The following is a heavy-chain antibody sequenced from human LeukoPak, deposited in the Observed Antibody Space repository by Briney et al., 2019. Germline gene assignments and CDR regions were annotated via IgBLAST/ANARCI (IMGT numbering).Heavy chain of an antibody. J-gene: IGHJ4*02. CDR3: ARDSPYDYVWGSYPKIDY. Sequence: ASVKVSCKASGYTFTSYGISWVRQAPGQGLEWMGWISAYNGNTNYAQKLQGRVTMTTDTSTSTAYMELRSPRSDDTAVYYCARDSPYDYVWGSYPKIDYWGQGTLVTVSS. CDR2: ISAYNGNT. V-gene: IGHV1-18*01. CDR1: GYTFTSYG. D-gene: IGHD3-16*02.